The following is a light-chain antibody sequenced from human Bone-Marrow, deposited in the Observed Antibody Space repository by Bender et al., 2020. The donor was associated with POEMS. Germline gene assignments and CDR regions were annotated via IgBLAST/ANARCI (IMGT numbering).Light chain of an antibody. Sequence: SYELTQPPSVSVSPGQTASISCSGDKLGDKYVCWYQQRSGQPPKLVIYQDSQRPSGIPERFSGSSSGNTATLTISGSQAIDEAVYYCQAWDSSTEVFGSGTRVTVL. J-gene: IGLJ1*01. CDR1: KLGDKY. V-gene: IGLV3-1*01. CDR3: QAWDSSTEV. CDR2: QDS.